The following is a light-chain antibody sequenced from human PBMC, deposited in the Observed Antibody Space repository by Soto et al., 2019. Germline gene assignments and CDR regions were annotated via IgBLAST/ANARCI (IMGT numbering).Light chain of an antibody. CDR1: QSLLHSNGYNY. V-gene: IGKV2-28*01. CDR2: MGS. J-gene: IGKJ1*01. Sequence: ILMTQSPLSLPVTPGEPASISCRSSQSLLHSNGYNYLDWYLQKPGQSPQLLIYMGSLRASGVPDRFSGSGSGTDFTLKISRLEAEDVGIYYCMQDLQTPGTFGQGTKVDIK. CDR3: MQDLQTPGT.